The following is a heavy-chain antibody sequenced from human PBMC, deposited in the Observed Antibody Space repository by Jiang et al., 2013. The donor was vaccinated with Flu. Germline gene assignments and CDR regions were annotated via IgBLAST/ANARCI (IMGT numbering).Heavy chain of an antibody. Sequence: GSGLVKPSETLSLTCIVSGYSISSADYWGWIRQPPGKGLEWIGSIYHSGSTYYNPSLKSRVTMSLDTSKNQFSLMLSSVTAADTAVYYCARVKSYSDFWSGYFYHDAFDIWGQGTTVTVSS. V-gene: IGHV4-38-2*02. CDR2: IYHSGST. CDR3: ARVKSYSDFWSGYFYHDAFDI. D-gene: IGHD3-3*01. CDR1: GYSISSADY. J-gene: IGHJ3*02.